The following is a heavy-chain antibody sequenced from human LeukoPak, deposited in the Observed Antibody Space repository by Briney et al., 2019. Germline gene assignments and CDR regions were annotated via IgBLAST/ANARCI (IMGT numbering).Heavy chain of an antibody. CDR1: GFTFSSYG. Sequence: GRSLRLSCAASGFTFSSYGIHWVRQAPGKGLEWVAVISHDGTNKYYEDSVKGRFTISRDNAKNSLYLQMNSLRAEDTAVYYCARDTAYYDSSGYGYWGQGTLVTVSS. CDR2: ISHDGTNK. D-gene: IGHD3-22*01. V-gene: IGHV3-30*03. CDR3: ARDTAYYDSSGYGY. J-gene: IGHJ4*02.